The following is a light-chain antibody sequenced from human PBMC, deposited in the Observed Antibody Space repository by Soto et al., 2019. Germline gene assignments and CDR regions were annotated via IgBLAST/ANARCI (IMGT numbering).Light chain of an antibody. V-gene: IGLV1-51*01. J-gene: IGLJ3*02. CDR1: SSNIGNNY. Sequence: QSVLTQPPSVSAAPGQRVTISCSGRSSNIGNNYVSWYQPLPGTAPKLLIYDNNKRPSGIPDRFSGSKSGTSATLCITGLQTGDEADYYCGTWDISLSAGVFGGGTKRTVL. CDR3: GTWDISLSAGV. CDR2: DNN.